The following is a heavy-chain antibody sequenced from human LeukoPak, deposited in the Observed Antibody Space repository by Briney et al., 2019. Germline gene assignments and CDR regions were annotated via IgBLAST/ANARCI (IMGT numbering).Heavy chain of an antibody. D-gene: IGHD2-15*01. CDR3: TRDFRYCSGGSCYVHDDY. J-gene: IGHJ4*02. CDR1: GFTFGDYA. CDR2: IRSKAYGGTT. V-gene: IGHV3-49*04. Sequence: GGSLRLSCTASGFTFGDYAMSWVRQAPGKGLEWVGFIRSKAYGGTTEYAASVKGRFTIPRDDSKSIAYLQMNSLKTEDTAVYYCTRDFRYCSGGSCYVHDDYWGQGTLVTVSS.